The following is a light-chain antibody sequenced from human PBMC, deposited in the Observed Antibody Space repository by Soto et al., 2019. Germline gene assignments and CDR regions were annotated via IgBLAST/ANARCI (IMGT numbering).Light chain of an antibody. Sequence: QAVVTQEPSFSVSPGRTVPLTCGLSSGSVSTSYYPSWYQQTPGQAPRTLIYSTNTRSSGVPDRFSGSILGNKAALTITGGQADDESDYYCVLYMGSGIWVFGGGTKVTVL. CDR2: STN. CDR1: SGSVSTSYY. V-gene: IGLV8-61*01. J-gene: IGLJ3*02. CDR3: VLYMGSGIWV.